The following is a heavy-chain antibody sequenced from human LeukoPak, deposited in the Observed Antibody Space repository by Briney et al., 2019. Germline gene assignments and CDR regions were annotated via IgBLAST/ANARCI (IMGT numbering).Heavy chain of an antibody. CDR2: IYSGGTT. CDR1: GFTVSSSY. J-gene: IGHJ4*02. D-gene: IGHD6-13*01. V-gene: IGHV3-66*01. CDR3: ARGVAAAGTTLDY. Sequence: GGSLRLSCAASGFTVSSSYMTWVRQAPGKGLEWVSVIYSGGTTYYADSVKGRFTISRDNSKNTLYLQMNSLRAEDTAVYYCARGVAAAGTTLDYWGQGTLVPVSS.